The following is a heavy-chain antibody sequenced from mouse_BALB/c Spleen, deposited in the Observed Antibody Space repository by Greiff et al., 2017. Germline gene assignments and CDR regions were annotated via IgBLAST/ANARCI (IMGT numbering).Heavy chain of an antibody. CDR1: GFAFSSYD. CDR2: ISSGGGST. Sequence: EVLLVESGGGLVKPGGSLKLSCAASGFAFSSYDMSWVRQTPEKRLEWVAYISSGGGSTYYPDTVKGRFTISRDNAKNTLYLQMSSLKSEDTAMYYCARQEGVYDYDGYYAMDYWGQGTSVTVSS. V-gene: IGHV5-12-1*01. J-gene: IGHJ4*01. CDR3: ARQEGVYDYDGYYAMDY. D-gene: IGHD2-4*01.